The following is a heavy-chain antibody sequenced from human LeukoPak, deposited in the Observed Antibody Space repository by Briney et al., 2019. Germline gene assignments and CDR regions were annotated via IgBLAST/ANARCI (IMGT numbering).Heavy chain of an antibody. Sequence: QPGGSLRLSCAASGFTFSSYVMSWVRQAPGKGLEWVSAISGSGDSTYYADSVKGRFTISRDNSKNTLYLQMNSLRAEDTAVYYCAKSHWSDQDSDYWGQGTLVTVSS. V-gene: IGHV3-23*01. CDR1: GFTFSSYV. D-gene: IGHD2-8*02. CDR2: ISGSGDST. J-gene: IGHJ4*02. CDR3: AKSHWSDQDSDY.